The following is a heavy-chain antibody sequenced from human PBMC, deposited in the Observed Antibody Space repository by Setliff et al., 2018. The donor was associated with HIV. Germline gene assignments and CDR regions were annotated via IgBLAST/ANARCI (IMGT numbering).Heavy chain of an antibody. J-gene: IGHJ3*02. CDR3: ARPLSPSYNFWGDAFAI. D-gene: IGHD3-3*01. V-gene: IGHV4-38-2*02. Sequence: SETLSLTCTVSGDFFSSDYYWGWIRQPPGKGLEWMGSFHSSGSTSYNPSLRSRVVLSVDTSKNQLSLRLTSFTAADTAVYYCARPLSPSYNFWGDAFAIWGQGTLVTVSS. CDR2: FHSSGST. CDR1: GDFFSSDYY.